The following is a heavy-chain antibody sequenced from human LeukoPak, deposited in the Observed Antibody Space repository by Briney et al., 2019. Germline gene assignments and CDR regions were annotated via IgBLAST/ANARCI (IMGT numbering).Heavy chain of an antibody. V-gene: IGHV3-74*01. D-gene: IGHD6-19*01. CDR1: GFTFSSHW. CDR2: INSDGFST. CDR3: VRDQYSSGWD. Sequence: GGSLRLSCAASGFTFSSHWMHWVRQAPGKGLVWVSRINSDGFSTGYADSVKGRFTISRDNAKNTLYLQMNSLRAEDTAVYYCVRDQYSSGWDWGQGTLVTVSS. J-gene: IGHJ4*02.